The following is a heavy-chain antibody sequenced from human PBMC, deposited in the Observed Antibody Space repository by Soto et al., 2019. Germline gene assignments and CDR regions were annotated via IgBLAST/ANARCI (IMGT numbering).Heavy chain of an antibody. CDR1: GFTFDDYA. CDR2: ISWNSDNI. V-gene: IGHV3-9*01. D-gene: IGHD3-16*01. CDR3: AKNRIMITFGGPIDY. J-gene: IGHJ4*02. Sequence: EVQLVESGGGLVQPGRSLRLSCAASGFTFDDYAMHWVRQAPGRGLEWVSGISWNSDNIDYADSVKGRFTISRDNARNSLYLQVNSLRTEDTALYDCAKNRIMITFGGPIDYWGRGTLVTVSS.